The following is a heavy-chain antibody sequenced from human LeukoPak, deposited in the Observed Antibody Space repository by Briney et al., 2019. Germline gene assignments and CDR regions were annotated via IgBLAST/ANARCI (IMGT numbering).Heavy chain of an antibody. D-gene: IGHD3-22*01. Sequence: GASVKVSCKASGYNFTDCYMHWVRQAPGQGLEWMGWINPNSGGTNYAQNFQGRVTMTRDTSISTAYMELSRLRSDDTAVYYCARGVVYYRLDYWGQGTLVTASS. CDR1: GYNFTDCY. J-gene: IGHJ4*02. CDR3: ARGVVYYRLDY. CDR2: INPNSGGT. V-gene: IGHV1-2*02.